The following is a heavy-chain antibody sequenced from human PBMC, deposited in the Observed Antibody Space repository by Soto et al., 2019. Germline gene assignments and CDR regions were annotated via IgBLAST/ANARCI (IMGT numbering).Heavy chain of an antibody. D-gene: IGHD3-22*01. V-gene: IGHV3-48*02. CDR3: GGDSSGYYYPDAFDI. Sequence: RGSLRLSCAASGFTFSSYSMNWVRQAPGKGLEWVSYISSSSSTIYYADSVKGRFTISRDNAKNSLYLQMNSLRDEDTALYYCGGDSSGYYYPDAFDIWGQVTMVTVSS. CDR1: GFTFSSYS. J-gene: IGHJ3*02. CDR2: ISSSSSTI.